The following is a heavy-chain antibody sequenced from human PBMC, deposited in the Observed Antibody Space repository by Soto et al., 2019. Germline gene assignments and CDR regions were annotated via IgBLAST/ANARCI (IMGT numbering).Heavy chain of an antibody. D-gene: IGHD6-13*01. CDR2: ISSSSSYI. J-gene: IGHJ6*03. V-gene: IGHV3-21*01. CDR3: ASRAAAGTNVYYYYMGV. CDR1: GFTFSSYS. Sequence: GGSLRLSCAASGFTFSSYSMNWVRQAPGKGLEWVSSISSSSSYIYYADSVKGRFTISRDNAKNSLYLQMNSLRAEDTAVYYCASRAAAGTNVYYYYMGVWGKGTTVTVSS.